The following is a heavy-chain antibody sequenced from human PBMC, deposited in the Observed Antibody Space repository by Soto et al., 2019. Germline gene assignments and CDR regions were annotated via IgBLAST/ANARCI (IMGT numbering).Heavy chain of an antibody. V-gene: IGHV3-23*01. CDR2: ISGSGGST. CDR1: GFTFSSYA. J-gene: IGHJ4*02. CDR3: AKDIPPRYYGSFPNKDY. D-gene: IGHD3-10*01. Sequence: GGSLRLSCAASGFTFSSYAMSWVRQAPGKGLEWVSAISGSGGSTYYADSVKGRFTISRDNSKNTLYLQMNSLRAEDTAVYYCAKDIPPRYYGSFPNKDYWGQGTLVTVSS.